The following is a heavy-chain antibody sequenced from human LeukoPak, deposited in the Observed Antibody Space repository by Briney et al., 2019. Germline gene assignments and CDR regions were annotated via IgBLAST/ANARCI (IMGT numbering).Heavy chain of an antibody. CDR3: ARVDPPRDVDLEY. CDR2: IIPILGIA. J-gene: IGHJ4*02. D-gene: IGHD3-3*01. Sequence: EASVKVSCKASGGTFSSYAISWVRQAPGQGLEWMGRIIPILGIANYAQKFQGRVTITADKSTSTAYMELSSLRSEDTAVYYCARVDPPRDVDLEYWGQGTLVTVSS. V-gene: IGHV1-69*04. CDR1: GGTFSSYA.